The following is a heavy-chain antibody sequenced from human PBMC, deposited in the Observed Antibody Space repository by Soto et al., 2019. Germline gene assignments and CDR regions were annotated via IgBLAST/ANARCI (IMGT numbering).Heavy chain of an antibody. Sequence: TSETLSLTCTVSGGSISSSSYYWGWIRQPPGKGLEWIGSIYYSGSTYYNPSLKSRVTISVDTSKNQFSLKLSSVTAADTAVYYCASSIAAGSPNFDYWGQGTRVTVSS. V-gene: IGHV4-39*01. CDR3: ASSIAAGSPNFDY. CDR1: GGSISSSSYY. D-gene: IGHD6-13*01. J-gene: IGHJ4*02. CDR2: IYYSGST.